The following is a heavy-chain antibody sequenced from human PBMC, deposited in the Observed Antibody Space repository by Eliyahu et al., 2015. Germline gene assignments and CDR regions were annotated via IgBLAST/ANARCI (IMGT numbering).Heavy chain of an antibody. CDR1: GFTFSSYG. J-gene: IGHJ3*02. D-gene: IGHD4-17*01. CDR3: AKDPGDYGEGAFDI. V-gene: IGHV3-30*18. Sequence: QVQLVESGGGVVQPGRSLRLXCAASGFTFSSYGMHWVRQAPGKGLEWVAVISYDGSNKYYADSVKGRFTISRDNSKNTLYLQMNSLRAEDTAVYYCAKDPGDYGEGAFDIWGQGTMVTVSS. CDR2: ISYDGSNK.